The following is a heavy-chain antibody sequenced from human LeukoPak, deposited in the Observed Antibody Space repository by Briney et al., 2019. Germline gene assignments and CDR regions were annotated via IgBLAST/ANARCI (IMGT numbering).Heavy chain of an antibody. Sequence: SETLSLTCTVSGGSISSSSYYWGWIRQPPGKGLEWIGSIYYSGSTYYNPSLKSRVTISVDTSKNQFSLKLSSVTAADTAVYYCARSSGWSQGSWFDPWGQGTLVTVSS. D-gene: IGHD6-19*01. CDR1: GGSISSSSYY. V-gene: IGHV4-39*07. CDR3: ARSSGWSQGSWFDP. J-gene: IGHJ5*02. CDR2: IYYSGST.